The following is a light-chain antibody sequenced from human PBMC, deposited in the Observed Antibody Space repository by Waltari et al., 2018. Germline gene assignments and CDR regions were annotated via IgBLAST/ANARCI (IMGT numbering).Light chain of an antibody. CDR1: QSVSPS. J-gene: IGKJ2*01. V-gene: IGKV1-39*01. CDR3: QQSHTFPYT. Sequence: DTQMTQSPSSLSASVGDRVTISCRASQSVSPSLKWYQQKPGKAPKLLIFATSTLQSGVPSRFSGGGSQTDFTLTISSLQPEDCATYYCQQSHTFPYTFGQGTKLEIK. CDR2: ATS.